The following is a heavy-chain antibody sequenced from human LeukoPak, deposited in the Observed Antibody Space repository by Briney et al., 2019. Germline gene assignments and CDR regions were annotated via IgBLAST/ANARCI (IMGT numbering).Heavy chain of an antibody. CDR1: GFTFSSYG. CDR2: ILNDGSQE. D-gene: IGHD2-15*01. J-gene: IGHJ4*02. V-gene: IGHV3-33*01. Sequence: GRSLRLSCAASGFTFSSYGMHWVRQAPGKGLEWVAVILNDGSQEKYADSVKGRFTISRDNSKNTLFLQMNSLRAEDTAFYYCASKGGFDDWGQGTLVTVSS. CDR3: ASKGGFDD.